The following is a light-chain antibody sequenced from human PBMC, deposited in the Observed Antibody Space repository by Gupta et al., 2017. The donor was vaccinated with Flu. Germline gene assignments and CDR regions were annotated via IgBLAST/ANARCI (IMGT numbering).Light chain of an antibody. CDR3: SSYAGSFDYV. CDR2: EAT. CDR1: TSDVGTYNF. V-gene: IGLV2-23*01. Sequence: QSGLTQPASVSGSPGQSIPIPCPGTTSDVGTYNFVSWYQQHPGKAPKVLIYEATHRPSGVSDRFSGSKSGNTASLSISGLQAEDEAQYYCSSYAGSFDYVCGGGTLVTVL. J-gene: IGLJ1*01.